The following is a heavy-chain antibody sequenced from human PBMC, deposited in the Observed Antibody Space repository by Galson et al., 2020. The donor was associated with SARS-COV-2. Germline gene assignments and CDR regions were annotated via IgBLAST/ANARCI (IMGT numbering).Heavy chain of an antibody. V-gene: IGHV4-59*08. D-gene: IGHD4-17*01. CDR2: VYHTGTIGST. CDR3: TGQLETSVTTFDY. J-gene: IGHJ4*02. Sequence: SETLSLTCTVSGGSISRYYWSWIRQPPGKTLEWIGYVYHTGTIGSTNYNPSLKSRLTISEDTSKNQFSLKLSSVTAADTAVYSCTGQLETSVTTFDYWGQGTLVTVSS. CDR1: GGSISRYY.